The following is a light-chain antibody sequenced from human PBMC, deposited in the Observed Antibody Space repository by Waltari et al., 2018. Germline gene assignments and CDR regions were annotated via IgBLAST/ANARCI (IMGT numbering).Light chain of an antibody. V-gene: IGKV3-20*01. Sequence: EIVLTQSPGTLSLSPGERATLSCRASQSVTSRYLAWYQQKPGQSPRLLISGASSRDAGIPDRFSGSGSGTDFTLTISRLEPEDFAVYYCQQYGSSFTFGPGTKVDIK. CDR3: QQYGSSFT. CDR1: QSVTSRY. J-gene: IGKJ3*01. CDR2: GAS.